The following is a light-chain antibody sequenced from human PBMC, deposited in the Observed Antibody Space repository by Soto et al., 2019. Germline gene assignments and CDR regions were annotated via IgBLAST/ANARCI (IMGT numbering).Light chain of an antibody. CDR2: RAS. CDR3: QQYNTWTIT. CDR1: QSVIDK. J-gene: IGKJ5*01. V-gene: IGKV3-15*01. Sequence: EVLMTQSPDTLYVSPGERVTLSCRASQSVIDKLAWYQQTPGQGPRLLVYRASTRKLGIPARFSGSESGTEFTLTISSLQPEDFAIYYCQQYNTWTITFGQGTRLEIK.